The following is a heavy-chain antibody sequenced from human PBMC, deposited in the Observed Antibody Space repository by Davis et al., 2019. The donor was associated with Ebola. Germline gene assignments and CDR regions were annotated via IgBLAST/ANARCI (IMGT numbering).Heavy chain of an antibody. Sequence: LRLSCTVSGGSISSGSYYWSWIRQPAGKGLEWIGHIYTSGSTNYNPSLKSRVTISVDTSKNQFSLKLSSVTAADTAVYYCARDRGYGDYGGWYFDLWGRGTLVTVSS. CDR1: GGSISSGSYY. J-gene: IGHJ2*01. CDR3: ARDRGYGDYGGWYFDL. CDR2: IYTSGST. D-gene: IGHD4-17*01. V-gene: IGHV4-61*09.